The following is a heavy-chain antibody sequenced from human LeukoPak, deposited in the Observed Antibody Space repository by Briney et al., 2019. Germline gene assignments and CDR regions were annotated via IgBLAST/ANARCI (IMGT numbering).Heavy chain of an antibody. Sequence: GGSLRLSCAASGFTFSSYSMNWVRQAPGKGLEWVSSNSSSSSYIYYADSVKGRFTISRDNAKNSLYLQMNSLRAEDTAVYYCARDFPDIVVVPAAILDYWGQGALVTVSS. J-gene: IGHJ4*02. CDR1: GFTFSSYS. V-gene: IGHV3-21*01. CDR2: NSSSSSYI. CDR3: ARDFPDIVVVPAAILDY. D-gene: IGHD2-2*01.